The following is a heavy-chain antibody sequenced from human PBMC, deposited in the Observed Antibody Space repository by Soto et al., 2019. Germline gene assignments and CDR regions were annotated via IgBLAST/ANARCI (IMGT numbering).Heavy chain of an antibody. CDR3: ANDKYYYGSGSDD. V-gene: IGHV3-30*18. J-gene: IGHJ4*02. CDR2: ISDDGSNK. Sequence: QVQLVESGGGVVQPGRSLRLSCAASGFTFSSYGMHWVRQAPGKGLEWVAVISDDGSNKYYADYVKGRFTISRDNSKNTLYLQMNSLRAEDTAVYYCANDKYYYGSGSDDWGQGTLVTVSS. D-gene: IGHD3-10*01. CDR1: GFTFSSYG.